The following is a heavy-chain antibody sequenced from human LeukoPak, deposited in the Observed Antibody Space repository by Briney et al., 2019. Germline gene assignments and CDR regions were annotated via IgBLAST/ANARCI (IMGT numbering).Heavy chain of an antibody. Sequence: GGSLRLSCAASGFTFTTYWMSWVRQAPGKGLEWVANIKQDGSEKYYVDSVKGRFTISRDNAKNSLYLRMNSLRAEDTAVYYCARDQWTRIDAFDIWGQGTMVTVSS. CDR3: ARDQWTRIDAFDI. V-gene: IGHV3-7*01. CDR1: GFTFTTYW. D-gene: IGHD1-14*01. CDR2: IKQDGSEK. J-gene: IGHJ3*02.